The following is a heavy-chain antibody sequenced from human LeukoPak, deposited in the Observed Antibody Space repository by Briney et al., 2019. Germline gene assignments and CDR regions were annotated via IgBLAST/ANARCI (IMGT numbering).Heavy chain of an antibody. Sequence: PGGSLRLSCAASGFAFSNYAMSWVRQAPGKGLEWVGFIRSKAYGGTTEYAASVKGRFTISRDDSKSIAYLQMNSLKTEDTAVYYCTSTIFGARKGYLDYYYMDVWGKGTTVTVSS. V-gene: IGHV3-49*04. CDR2: IRSKAYGGTT. D-gene: IGHD3-3*01. J-gene: IGHJ6*03. CDR1: GFAFSNYA. CDR3: TSTIFGARKGYLDYYYMDV.